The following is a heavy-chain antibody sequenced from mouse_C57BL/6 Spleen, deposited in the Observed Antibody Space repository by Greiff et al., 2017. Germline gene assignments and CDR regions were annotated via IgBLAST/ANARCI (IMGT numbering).Heavy chain of an antibody. CDR2: IDPEDGDT. CDR3: TTEDGSSPRYFDV. J-gene: IGHJ1*03. CDR1: GFNIKDYY. Sequence: VQLQQSGAELVRPGASVKLSCTASGFNIKDYYMHWVKQRPEQGLEWIGRIDPEDGDTEYAPKFQGKATMTADTSSNTAYLQLSSLTSEDTAVYYCTTEDGSSPRYFDVWGTGTTVTVSS. D-gene: IGHD1-1*01. V-gene: IGHV14-1*01.